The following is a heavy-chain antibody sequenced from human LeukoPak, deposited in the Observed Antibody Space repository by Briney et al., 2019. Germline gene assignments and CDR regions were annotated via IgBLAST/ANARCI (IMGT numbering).Heavy chain of an antibody. CDR1: GFTFSNYA. D-gene: IGHD3-22*01. CDR3: AKGPTYYYDSSGYYYLDY. V-gene: IGHV3-23*01. J-gene: IGHJ4*02. CDR2: ISGSGGST. Sequence: WGSLRLSCAASGFTFSNYAMSWVRQAPGKGLEWVSAISGSGGSTYYADSVKGRFTISRDNSKNTLYLQMNSLRAEDTAVYYCAKGPTYYYDSSGYYYLDYWGQGTLVTVSS.